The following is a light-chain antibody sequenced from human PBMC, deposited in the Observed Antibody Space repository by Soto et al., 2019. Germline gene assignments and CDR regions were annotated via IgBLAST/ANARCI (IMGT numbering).Light chain of an antibody. CDR1: SSDVGAYNY. Sequence: QSVLTQPASVSGSPGQSITISCTGTSSDVGAYNYVSWYQQHPGKAPKLMIYEVSNRPSGVSNRFSGSKSGNTASLTISGLQAEDEADYYCSSYTTSSTLVGFGGGTKLTVL. CDR2: EVS. CDR3: SSYTTSSTLVG. J-gene: IGLJ3*02. V-gene: IGLV2-14*01.